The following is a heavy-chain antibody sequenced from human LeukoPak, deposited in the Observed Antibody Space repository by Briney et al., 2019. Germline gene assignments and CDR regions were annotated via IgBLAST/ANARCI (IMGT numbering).Heavy chain of an antibody. Sequence: PSETLSLTCTVSGGSISGYYWSWVRQPPLKGLEWVVYIYSSGITRYSPSLKSRLTISVDTSKNQFSLRLSSVTAADTALYYCARLATDSDILTGSDYWGQGTLVTVSS. V-gene: IGHV4-59*08. J-gene: IGHJ4*02. CDR1: GGSISGYY. D-gene: IGHD3-9*01. CDR2: IYSSGIT. CDR3: ARLATDSDILTGSDY.